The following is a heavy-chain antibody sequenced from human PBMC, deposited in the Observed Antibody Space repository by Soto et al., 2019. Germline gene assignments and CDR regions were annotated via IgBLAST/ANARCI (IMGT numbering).Heavy chain of an antibody. CDR2: IYYSGST. CDR1: GGSISSYY. Sequence: QVQLQESGPGLVKPSETLSLTCTVSGGSISSYYWSWIRQPPGKGLEWLGYIYYSGSTNYNPSLKSRVTISVDTSKNQFSLKLSSVTAADTAVYYCARELPYCSGGSCYKDNWFDPWGQGTLVTVSS. V-gene: IGHV4-59*01. D-gene: IGHD2-15*01. CDR3: ARELPYCSGGSCYKDNWFDP. J-gene: IGHJ5*02.